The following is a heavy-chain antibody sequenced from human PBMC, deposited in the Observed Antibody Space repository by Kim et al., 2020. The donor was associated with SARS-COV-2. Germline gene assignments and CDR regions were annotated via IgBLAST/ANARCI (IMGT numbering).Heavy chain of an antibody. J-gene: IGHJ4*01. V-gene: IGHV3-74*01. Sequence: GGSLRLSCAASGFTFSSYWMHWVRQAPGKGLVWVSRINSDGSSTSSADSVKGRFTISRDNAKNTLYLQMNSLRAEDTAVYYCARDFYDSSGYCFLDYWGHRTLVTVSS. CDR2: INSDGSST. CDR3: ARDFYDSSGYCFLDY. D-gene: IGHD3-22*01. CDR1: GFTFSSYW.